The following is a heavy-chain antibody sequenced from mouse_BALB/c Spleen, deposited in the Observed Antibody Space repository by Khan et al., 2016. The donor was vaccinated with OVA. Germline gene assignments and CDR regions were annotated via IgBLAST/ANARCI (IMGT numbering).Heavy chain of an antibody. V-gene: IGHV1-77*01. J-gene: IGHJ3*01. CDR1: GYTFTDYF. D-gene: IGHD2-3*01. CDR2: IFPGNGNT. Sequence: QVQLKQSGPELVKPGASVKMSCKASGYTFTDYFITWVKQRSGQGLEWIAVIFPGNGNTYYNETFKGKATLTVDKSSNTAYMQLSSLTSEDSAVYIGARKGDDGYFLTYWGQGTLVTVSA. CDR3: ARKGDDGYFLTY.